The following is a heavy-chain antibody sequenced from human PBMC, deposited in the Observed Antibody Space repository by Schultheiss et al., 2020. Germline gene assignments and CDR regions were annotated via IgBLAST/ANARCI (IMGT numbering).Heavy chain of an antibody. V-gene: IGHV4-61*05. J-gene: IGHJ4*02. D-gene: IGHD3-16*01. CDR3: ARHFKSRPWGHFDN. CDR2: IYYSGST. Sequence: SETLSLTCTVSGGSISSSSYYWSWIRQPPGKGLEWIGYIYYSGSTNYNPSLKSRVTISVDTSKNQFSLELSSVTAADTAVYYCARHFKSRPWGHFDNWGQGTLVTVSS. CDR1: GGSISSSSYY.